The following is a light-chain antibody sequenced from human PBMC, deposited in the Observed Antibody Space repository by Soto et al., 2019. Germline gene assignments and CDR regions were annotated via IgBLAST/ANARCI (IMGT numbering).Light chain of an antibody. CDR3: QHRSSWPRT. CDR2: RAS. CDR1: QSLNDN. J-gene: IGKJ1*01. Sequence: EIVMTQSPATLSVSLGERATLSCRASQSLNDNLAWYQQKPGQAPRLLIYRASTRATGIPGRFSGSGFGTDFTLTISGLEPEDFAVYYCQHRSSWPRTFGQGTKVDIK. V-gene: IGKV3D-15*01.